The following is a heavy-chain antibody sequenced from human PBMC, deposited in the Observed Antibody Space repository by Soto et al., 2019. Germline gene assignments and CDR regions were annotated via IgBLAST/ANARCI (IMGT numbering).Heavy chain of an antibody. D-gene: IGHD3-3*01. CDR1: GGSISSGGYS. Sequence: SETLSLTCAVSGGSISSGGYSWSWIRQPPGKGLEWIGYIYHSGSTYYNPSLKSRATISVDRSKNQFSLKLSSVTAADTAVYYCARGFTKLRFLEWLGGMDVWGQGTTVTVSS. CDR3: ARGFTKLRFLEWLGGMDV. J-gene: IGHJ6*02. V-gene: IGHV4-30-2*01. CDR2: IYHSGST.